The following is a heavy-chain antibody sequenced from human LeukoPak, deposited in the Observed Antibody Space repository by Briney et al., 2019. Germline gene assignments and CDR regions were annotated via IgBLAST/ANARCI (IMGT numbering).Heavy chain of an antibody. J-gene: IGHJ4*02. Sequence: ASVKVSCKASGYTFTSYGISWVRHAPGQGLEWMGCISAYNGNTNYAQKLQGRVTMTTDTSTSTAYMELRSLRSDDTAVYYCARDDYYDSSGLEHFDYWGQGTLVTVSS. V-gene: IGHV1-18*01. CDR2: ISAYNGNT. D-gene: IGHD3-22*01. CDR1: GYTFTSYG. CDR3: ARDDYYDSSGLEHFDY.